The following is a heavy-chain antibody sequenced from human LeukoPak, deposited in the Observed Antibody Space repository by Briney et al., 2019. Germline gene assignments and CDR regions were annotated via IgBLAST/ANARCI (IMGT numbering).Heavy chain of an antibody. D-gene: IGHD4-17*01. CDR1: GLTFSSYW. J-gene: IGHJ4*02. CDR3: ARERAYGDYFDY. V-gene: IGHV3-74*01. CDR2: INSDGSST. Sequence: GGSLRLSCAASGLTFSSYWMHWVRQAPGKGLVWVSRINSDGSSTSYADSVKGRFTISRDNAKNTLYLQMNSLRAEDTAVYYCARERAYGDYFDYWGQGTLVTVSS.